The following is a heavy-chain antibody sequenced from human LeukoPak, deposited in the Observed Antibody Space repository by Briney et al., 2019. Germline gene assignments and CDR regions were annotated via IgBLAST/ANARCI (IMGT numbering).Heavy chain of an antibody. CDR1: GGSFSGYY. D-gene: IGHD6-13*01. V-gene: IGHV4-34*01. CDR3: ARHRRVGKGIAAAANRAYYYMDV. CDR2: INHSGST. Sequence: PSETLSLTCAVYGGSFSGYYWSWIRQPPGKGLEWIGEINHSGSTNYNPSLKSRVTISVDTSKNQFSLKLSSVTAADTAVYYCARHRRVGKGIAAAANRAYYYMDVWGKGTTVTVSS. J-gene: IGHJ6*03.